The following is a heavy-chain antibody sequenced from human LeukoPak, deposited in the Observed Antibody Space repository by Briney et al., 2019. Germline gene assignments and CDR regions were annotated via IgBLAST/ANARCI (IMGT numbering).Heavy chain of an antibody. Sequence: SETLSLTCTVSGGSIDSYYWSWVRQPPGKGLEWMGYIYYSGSTNYNPSLKSRVTISVDTSKKQFSLNLNSVTAADAAVYYCARTRHGGDYLGLFDYWGQGTLVTVSS. CDR1: GGSIDSYY. D-gene: IGHD2-21*01. J-gene: IGHJ4*02. V-gene: IGHV4-59*01. CDR2: IYYSGST. CDR3: ARTRHGGDYLGLFDY.